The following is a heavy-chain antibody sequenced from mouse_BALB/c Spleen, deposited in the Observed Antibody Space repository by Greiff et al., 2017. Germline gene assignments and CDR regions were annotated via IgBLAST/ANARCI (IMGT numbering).Heavy chain of an antibody. J-gene: IGHJ4*01. CDR3: AREAYGHYAMDY. Sequence: QVQLQQSGAELVRPGVSVKISCKGSGYTFTDYAMHWVKQSHAKSLEWIGVISTYYGDASYNQKFKGKATMTVDKSSSTAYMELARMTSEDSAIYYSAREAYGHYAMDYWGQGTSVTVSS. CDR2: ISTYYGDA. V-gene: IGHV1S137*01. D-gene: IGHD2-10*02. CDR1: GYTFTDYA.